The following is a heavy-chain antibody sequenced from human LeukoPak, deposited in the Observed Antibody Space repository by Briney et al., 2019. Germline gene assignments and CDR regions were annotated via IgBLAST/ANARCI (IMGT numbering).Heavy chain of an antibody. D-gene: IGHD3-22*01. CDR1: GFTFSDYY. CDR2: ISSSGSTI. J-gene: IGHJ6*03. Sequence: GGSLRLSCAASGFTFSDYYMSWIRQAPGKGLEWVSYISSSGSTIYYADSVKGRFTISRDNAKNSLYLQMNSLRAEDTAVYYCARGDHYYDSSARTQYYYYYMDVWGKGTTVTVSS. V-gene: IGHV3-11*04. CDR3: ARGDHYYDSSARTQYYYYYMDV.